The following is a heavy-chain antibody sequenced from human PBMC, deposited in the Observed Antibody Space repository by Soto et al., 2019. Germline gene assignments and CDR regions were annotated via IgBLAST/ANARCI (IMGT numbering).Heavy chain of an antibody. V-gene: IGHV3-23*01. CDR3: AKLGCSGGGCSSGRLVDYFSSLMDV. CDR2: ISGSGAKT. Sequence: GGSLRLSCAASGFTFDTYAMSWVRQAPGKGLEWVSAISGSGAKTYYADSVKGRFTISRDNSKNTLYLQMNSLRAEDTAVYHCAKLGCSGGGCSSGRLVDYFSSLMDVWGQGTALPVSS. J-gene: IGHJ6*02. CDR1: GFTFDTYA. D-gene: IGHD2-15*01.